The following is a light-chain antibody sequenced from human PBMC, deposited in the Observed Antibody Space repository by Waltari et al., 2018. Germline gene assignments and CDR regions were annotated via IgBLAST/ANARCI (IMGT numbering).Light chain of an antibody. CDR1: NSNTGRNP. J-gene: IGLJ2*01. CDR2: NNF. Sequence: QSVLTQPPSASGTPRQRVTISCSASNSNTGRNPVNWYQQFPGTAPTLLVYNNFQRPSGVPARFSGSKSGTSAYLAILGVRPEDEADYYCATWDDSLNGPVFGGGTKLTVL. CDR3: ATWDDSLNGPV. V-gene: IGLV1-44*01.